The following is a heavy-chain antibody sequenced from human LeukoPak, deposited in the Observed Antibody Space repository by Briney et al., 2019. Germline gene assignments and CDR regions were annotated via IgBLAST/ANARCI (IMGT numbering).Heavy chain of an antibody. CDR2: IWYDGSNK. CDR1: GFTFSSYG. J-gene: IGHJ3*02. Sequence: PGGSLRLSCAASGFTFSSYGMHWVRQAPGKGLEWVAVIWYDGSNKYYADSVKGRFTISRDNSKNTLYLQMNSLRAEDTAVYYCARVGGSYSGDAFDIWGQGTMVTVPS. D-gene: IGHD1-26*01. CDR3: ARVGGSYSGDAFDI. V-gene: IGHV3-33*01.